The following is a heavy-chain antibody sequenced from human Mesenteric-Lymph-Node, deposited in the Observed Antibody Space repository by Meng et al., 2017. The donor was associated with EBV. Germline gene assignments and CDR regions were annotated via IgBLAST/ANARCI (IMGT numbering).Heavy chain of an antibody. D-gene: IGHD3-16*01. CDR1: VGTFSDWS. CDR2: INHRGET. V-gene: IGHV4-34*10. Sequence: QGQLHGSGPGLVKPSETLSLTCAVYVGTFSDWSWSWFRQTPEKGLEWIGEINHRGETNYSPSLKSRLTLSVDTSKNQFSLRLTSVTAADIAVYYCARDQGGFWGQGTLVTVSS. CDR3: ARDQGGF. J-gene: IGHJ4*02.